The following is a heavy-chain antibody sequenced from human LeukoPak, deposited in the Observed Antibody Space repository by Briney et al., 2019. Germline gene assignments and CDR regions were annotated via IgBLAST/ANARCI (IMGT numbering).Heavy chain of an antibody. CDR1: GLTSSSSW. V-gene: IGHV3-7*01. CDR2: INPDGNKK. J-gene: IGHJ4*02. CDR3: ARDLAYSRLDY. Sequence: GGSLRLSCAVSGLTSSSSWMDWVRQAPGKGLEWVASINPDGNKKYSADSVKGRFTISRDNAENSLYLQMNSLRVEDTAFYYCARDLAYSRLDYWGQGMLVTVSS. D-gene: IGHD5-18*01.